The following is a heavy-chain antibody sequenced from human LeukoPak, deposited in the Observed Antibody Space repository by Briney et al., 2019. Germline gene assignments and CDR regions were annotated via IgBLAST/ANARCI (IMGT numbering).Heavy chain of an antibody. V-gene: IGHV3-53*01. CDR3: ASGDGYLQPY. J-gene: IGHJ4*02. D-gene: IGHD2-21*01. CDR2: IHYDGKI. CDR1: GFSASGKF. Sequence: GSLRLSCAASGFSASGKFMSWVRQAPGKGLEWVSIIHYDGKIHYAGSVGGRFTIYRDDSENTLFLQMNSLRVDDTAVYFCASGDGYLQPYWGQGTLVTVSS.